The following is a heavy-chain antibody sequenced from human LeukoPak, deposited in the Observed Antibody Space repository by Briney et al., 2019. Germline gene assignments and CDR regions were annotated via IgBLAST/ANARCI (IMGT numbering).Heavy chain of an antibody. Sequence: SETLSLTCTVSGGSISVYYWNWIRQPPGKGLEWIGYIYYSGSATYNPSLKSRVTMSVDTAKNQFSLKLRSVTAADTAVYYCARGDFCSSSNCYLRPMDVWGKGTTVTVSS. V-gene: IGHV4-59*01. D-gene: IGHD2-2*01. CDR3: ARGDFCSSSNCYLRPMDV. J-gene: IGHJ6*03. CDR2: IYYSGSA. CDR1: GGSISVYY.